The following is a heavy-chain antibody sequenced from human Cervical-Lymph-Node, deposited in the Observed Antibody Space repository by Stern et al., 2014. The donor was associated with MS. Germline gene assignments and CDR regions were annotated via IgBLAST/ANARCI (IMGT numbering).Heavy chain of an antibody. Sequence: VQLVESGGGLVKPGGSLRLSCAASGFTFSDYYMTWIRQAPGKVLEWVSYISSSGSTIYYADSVKGRFTISRDNAKNSLYLQMNSLRAEDTAVYYCARCEVLWFGELPRWFDPWGQGTLVTVSS. D-gene: IGHD3-10*01. CDR1: GFTFSDYY. CDR3: ARCEVLWFGELPRWFDP. J-gene: IGHJ5*02. CDR2: ISSSGSTI. V-gene: IGHV3-11*01.